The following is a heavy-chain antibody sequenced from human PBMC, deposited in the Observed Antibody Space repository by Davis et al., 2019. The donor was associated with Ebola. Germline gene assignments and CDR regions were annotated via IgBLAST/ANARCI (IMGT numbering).Heavy chain of an antibody. V-gene: IGHV3-66*01. D-gene: IGHD3-22*01. Sequence: GGSLRLSCAASGFTVSSNYMSWVRQAPGKGLEWVSVIYSGGSTYYADSVKGRFTISRDNSKNTLYLQMNSLRAEDTAVYYCARVPYDSSGYYHNWFDPWGQGTLVTVSS. CDR3: ARVPYDSSGYYHNWFDP. CDR2: IYSGGST. CDR1: GFTVSSNY. J-gene: IGHJ5*02.